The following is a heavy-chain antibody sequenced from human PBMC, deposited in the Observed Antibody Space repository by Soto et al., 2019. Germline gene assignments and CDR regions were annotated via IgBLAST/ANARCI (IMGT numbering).Heavy chain of an antibody. CDR3: ASRGYYDGYGHYMDV. J-gene: IGHJ6*03. Sequence: PSETLSLTCAVSSGSISSNNWWSWVRQPPGKGLEWIGEIYHDGRTNYIPSLQSRVTVSVDKSTNQFSLRLTSVTAADTAVYYCASRGYYDGYGHYMDVWGKGTTVTVSS. V-gene: IGHV4-4*02. D-gene: IGHD3-3*01. CDR1: SGSISSNNW. CDR2: IYHDGRT.